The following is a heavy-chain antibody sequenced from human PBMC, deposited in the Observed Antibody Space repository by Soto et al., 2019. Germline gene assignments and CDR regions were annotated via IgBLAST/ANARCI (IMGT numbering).Heavy chain of an antibody. CDR2: INPNSGGT. CDR3: ARNSYYYDSSGYPY. D-gene: IGHD3-22*01. V-gene: IGHV1-2*02. Sequence: QVQLVQSGAEVKKPGASVKVSCKASGYTFTGYYIHWVRQAPGQGLEWMGWINPNSGGTNYAQKFQGRVTMTRDTSISTAYMELSRLRSDDTAVYYCARNSYYYDSSGYPYWAQGTLVTVSS. CDR1: GYTFTGYY. J-gene: IGHJ4*02.